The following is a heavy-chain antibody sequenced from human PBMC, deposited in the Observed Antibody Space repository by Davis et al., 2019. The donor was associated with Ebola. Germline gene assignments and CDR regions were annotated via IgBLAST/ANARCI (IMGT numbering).Heavy chain of an antibody. CDR2: LYSSGNT. V-gene: IGHV4-59*08. J-gene: IGHJ4*02. CDR3: ARLNNYWTGYYVD. Sequence: PSETLSLTCTVSGGSISRYYWSWIRQPPGKGLEWIGHLYSSGNTNYNPSLKSRVTIPVDTSKNQFYLKLSSVTAADTAVYFCARLNNYWTGYYVDWGQGTLVTVSS. D-gene: IGHD3/OR15-3a*01. CDR1: GGSISRYY.